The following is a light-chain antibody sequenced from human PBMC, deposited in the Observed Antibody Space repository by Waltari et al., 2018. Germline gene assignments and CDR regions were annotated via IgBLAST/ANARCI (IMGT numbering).Light chain of an antibody. J-gene: IGKJ1*01. CDR3: QQYNDWPWT. CDR2: AVS. V-gene: IGKV3D-15*01. Sequence: EVVMTQSPATLSESPGERATLSCRASQSVSSNLAWYRQKPGQAPRLLIYAVSTRATGIPARFSGSGSGTEFTLTISSLQSEDSAVYYCQQYNDWPWTFGQGTKVEIK. CDR1: QSVSSN.